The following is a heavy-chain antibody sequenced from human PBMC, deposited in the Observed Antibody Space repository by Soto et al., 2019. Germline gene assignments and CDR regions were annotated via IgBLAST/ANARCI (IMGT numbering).Heavy chain of an antibody. V-gene: IGHV4-59*08. Sequence: SETLSLTGTVSGGSISSYYWSWIRQPPGKGLEWIGYIYYSGSTNYNPSLKSRVTISVDTSKNQFSLKLSSVTAADTAVYYCARQLYYDFWSGYQYYYYMDVWGKGTTVTVSS. J-gene: IGHJ6*03. D-gene: IGHD3-3*01. CDR2: IYYSGST. CDR1: GGSISSYY. CDR3: ARQLYYDFWSGYQYYYYMDV.